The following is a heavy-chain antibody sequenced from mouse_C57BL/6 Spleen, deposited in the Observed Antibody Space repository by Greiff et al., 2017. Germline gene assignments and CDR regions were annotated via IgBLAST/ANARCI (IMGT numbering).Heavy chain of an antibody. V-gene: IGHV5-9*01. CDR3: ARALGALSSY. CDR1: GFTFSSYT. J-gene: IGHJ2*01. Sequence: EVQGVESGGGLVKPGGSLILSCAASGFTFSSYTMSWVRQTPEKRLERVATISGGGGNTYYPDSVKGRFTISRDNAKNTLYLQVSSLRTEDTALYYCARALGALSSYWGQGTTLTVTS. CDR2: ISGGGGNT. D-gene: IGHD3-3*01.